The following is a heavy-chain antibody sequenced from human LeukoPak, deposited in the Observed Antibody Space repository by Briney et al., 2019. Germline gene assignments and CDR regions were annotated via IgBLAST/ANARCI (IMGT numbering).Heavy chain of an antibody. Sequence: SETLSLTGAVSGYSISSGYQWAWIRQSPEKGLEWIGSIYHSGSAHYNPSFKSRVTISVDTSKNQFSLRLNSVTAADTAVYYCARDPRWLTPDCTSTSCYENYFEPWGQGTLVTVSS. CDR3: ARDPRWLTPDCTSTSCYENYFEP. V-gene: IGHV4-38-2*02. D-gene: IGHD2-2*01. J-gene: IGHJ5*02. CDR2: IYHSGSA. CDR1: GYSISSGYQ.